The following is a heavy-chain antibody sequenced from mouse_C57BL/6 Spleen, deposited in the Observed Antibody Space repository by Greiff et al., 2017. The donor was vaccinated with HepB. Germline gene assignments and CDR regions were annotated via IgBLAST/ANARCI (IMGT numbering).Heavy chain of an antibody. CDR3: TGLRYPYWYFDV. V-gene: IGHV14-4*01. D-gene: IGHD1-1*01. J-gene: IGHJ1*03. CDR2: IDPENGDT. CDR1: GFNIKDDY. Sequence: EVQLQQSGAELVRPGASVKLSCTASGFNIKDDYMHWVKQRPEQGLEWIGWIDPENGDTEYASKFQGKATITADTSSNTAYLQLSSLTSEDTAVYYCTGLRYPYWYFDVWGTGTTVTVSS.